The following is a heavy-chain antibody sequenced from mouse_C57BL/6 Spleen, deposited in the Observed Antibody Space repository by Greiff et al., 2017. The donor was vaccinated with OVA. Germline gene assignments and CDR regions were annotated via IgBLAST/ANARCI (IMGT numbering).Heavy chain of an antibody. CDR3: ARGIYYGYDEGYFDY. CDR1: GYAFSSSW. D-gene: IGHD2-2*01. Sequence: QVQLKQSGPELVKPGASVKISCKASGYAFSSSWMNWVKQRPGKGLAWIGRIYPGDGDTNYNGKFKGKATLTADKSSSTAYMQLSSLTSEDSAVYFCARGIYYGYDEGYFDYWGQGTTLTVSS. V-gene: IGHV1-82*01. J-gene: IGHJ2*01. CDR2: IYPGDGDT.